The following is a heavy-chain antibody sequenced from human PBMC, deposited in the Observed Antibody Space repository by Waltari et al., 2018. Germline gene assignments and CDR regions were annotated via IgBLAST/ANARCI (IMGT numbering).Heavy chain of an antibody. Sequence: QVQLQESGQGLVKPSGTLSLTCAVSGDSISGNYWWSWVRQSPEKGLEWIGQVHHSGKTTYNPALQCRVTISVDKPKNQFSLNLNSVTAADTAVYYCAGDRAIGLFFDYWGRGTLVTVSS. D-gene: IGHD2-2*01. CDR2: VHHSGKT. V-gene: IGHV4-4*02. J-gene: IGHJ4*02. CDR3: AGDRAIGLFFDY. CDR1: GDSISGNYW.